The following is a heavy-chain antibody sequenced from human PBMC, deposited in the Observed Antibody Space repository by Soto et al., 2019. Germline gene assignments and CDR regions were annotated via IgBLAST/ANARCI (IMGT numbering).Heavy chain of an antibody. V-gene: IGHV1-69*12. CDR3: AREAAPQSSGWHY. CDR2: IVPVYGTA. J-gene: IGHJ4*02. Sequence: QVQLVQSGAEVKKPGSSVKVSCKASGDTYSSYEINWVRQAPGLGIEWRGGIVPVYGTANYAPKFQGRVTLIADVSTGTTYMELSSLRSADTAVYFCAREAAPQSSGWHYWGQGTLVTVSS. CDR1: GDTYSSYE. D-gene: IGHD6-19*01.